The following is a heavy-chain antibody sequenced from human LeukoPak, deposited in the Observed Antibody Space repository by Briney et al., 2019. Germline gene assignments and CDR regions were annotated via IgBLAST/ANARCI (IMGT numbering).Heavy chain of an antibody. CDR2: IYSSGST. CDR3: ARRDDIVATNDAFDI. CDR1: GGSISSYY. J-gene: IGHJ3*02. D-gene: IGHD5-12*01. V-gene: IGHV4-59*08. Sequence: SETLSLTCTVSGGSISSYYWSWIRQPPGKGLEWIGYIYSSGSTNYNPSLKSRVTISVDTSKNQFSLKLSSVTAADTAVYYCARRDDIVATNDAFDIWGQGTMVTVSS.